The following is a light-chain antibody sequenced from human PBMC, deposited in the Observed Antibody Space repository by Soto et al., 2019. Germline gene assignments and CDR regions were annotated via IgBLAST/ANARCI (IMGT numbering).Light chain of an antibody. CDR2: GAF. J-gene: IGKJ2*01. V-gene: IGKV3-15*01. CDR1: QSVSSN. Sequence: EIVMTQSPATLSVSPGERATLSCRASQSVSSNLAWYQQKPGQAPRLLIYGAFTRATGIPARFSGSGSGTEFTLIIGSLQSVDFAVYDCQQDNNWPPMTFGQGMKLEIK. CDR3: QQDNNWPPMT.